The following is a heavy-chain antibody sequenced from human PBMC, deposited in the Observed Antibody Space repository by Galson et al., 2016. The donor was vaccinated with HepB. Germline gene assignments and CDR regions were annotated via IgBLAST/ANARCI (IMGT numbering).Heavy chain of an antibody. CDR3: AKGRSPHNDHPFDL. CDR2: ISGGSTSR. V-gene: IGHV3-23*01. J-gene: IGHJ2*01. Sequence: SLRLSCAASGFTFGMHAMSWVRQAPGRGLEWVSGISGGSTSRIYADSVKGRFTISRDNSKNTLYLQMGSLRDEDTAVYHCAKGRSPHNDHPFDLWGRGTLVTVSS. D-gene: IGHD1-14*01. CDR1: GFTFGMHA.